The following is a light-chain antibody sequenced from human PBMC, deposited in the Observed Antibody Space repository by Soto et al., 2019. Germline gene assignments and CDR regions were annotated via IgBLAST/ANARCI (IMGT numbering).Light chain of an antibody. V-gene: IGLV2-14*01. Sequence: QSVLTQPASVSGSPGQSITISCTGTSSDIGVYNHVSWYQQHPGKAPKLMIYDVSNRPSGVSNRFSGSKSGNTASLTISGLQPEDDADDYSSSFTYTRTNYVFVTGSIVPV. CDR2: DVS. J-gene: IGLJ1*01. CDR3: SSFTYTRTNYV. CDR1: SSDIGVYNH.